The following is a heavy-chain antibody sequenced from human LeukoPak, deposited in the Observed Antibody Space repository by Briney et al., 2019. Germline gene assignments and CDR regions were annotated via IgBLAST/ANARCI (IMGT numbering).Heavy chain of an antibody. CDR3: ARVGGYDFWSGFPTGVDY. J-gene: IGHJ4*02. D-gene: IGHD3-3*01. CDR1: GFTFSSYW. Sequence: GGSLRLSCAASGFTFSSYWMTWVRQAPGKGLEWVANIKQDGSEKYYVDSVKGLFTISRDNAKNSLYLQMNSLRAEDTAVYYCARVGGYDFWSGFPTGVDYWGQGTLVTVSS. CDR2: IKQDGSEK. V-gene: IGHV3-7*01.